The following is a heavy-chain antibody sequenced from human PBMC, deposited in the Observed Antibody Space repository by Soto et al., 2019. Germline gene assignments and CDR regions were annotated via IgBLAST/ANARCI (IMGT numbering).Heavy chain of an antibody. CDR2: IYYSGST. Sequence: SETLSLTCTVSGGSISSGDYYWSWIRQHPRKGLEWIGYIYYSGSTYYNPSLKSRVTISVDTSKNQFSLKLSSVTAADTAVYYCARDPHYGSSGMDVWGQGTTVTVSS. V-gene: IGHV4-31*03. D-gene: IGHD3-10*01. CDR1: GGSISSGDYY. J-gene: IGHJ6*02. CDR3: ARDPHYGSSGMDV.